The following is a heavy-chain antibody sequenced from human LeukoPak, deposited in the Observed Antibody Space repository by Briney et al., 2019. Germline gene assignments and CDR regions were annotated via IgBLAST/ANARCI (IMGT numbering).Heavy chain of an antibody. CDR1: GDSVSSNSAA. CDR2: TYYRSKWST. Sequence: SQTLSLTCAISGDSVSSNSAAWNWIRQSPSRGLEWLGRTYYRSKWSTNYAVSVKSRITISPDTSKNQFSLKLSSVTAADTAVYYCARAPLGNIVGATTYYYYYGMDVWGQGTTVTVSS. J-gene: IGHJ6*02. V-gene: IGHV6-1*01. D-gene: IGHD1-26*01. CDR3: ARAPLGNIVGATTYYYYYGMDV.